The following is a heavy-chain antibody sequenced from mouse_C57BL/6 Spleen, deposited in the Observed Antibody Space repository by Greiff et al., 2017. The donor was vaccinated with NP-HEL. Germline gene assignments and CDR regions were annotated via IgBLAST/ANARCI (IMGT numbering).Heavy chain of an antibody. J-gene: IGHJ2*01. V-gene: IGHV5-17*01. CDR1: GFTFSDYG. D-gene: IGHD1-1*01. CDR3: ATLYYYGSSYVDY. Sequence: EVMLVESGGGLVKPGGSLKLSCAASGFTFSDYGMHWVRQAPEKGLEWVAYISSGSSTIYYADTVKGRFTISRDNAKNTLFLQMTSLRSEDTAMYYCATLYYYGSSYVDYWGQGTTLTVSS. CDR2: ISSGSSTI.